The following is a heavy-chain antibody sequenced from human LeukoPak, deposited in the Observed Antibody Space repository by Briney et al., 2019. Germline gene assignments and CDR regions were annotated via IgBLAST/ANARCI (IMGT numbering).Heavy chain of an antibody. CDR2: IYYSGST. D-gene: IGHD6-13*01. CDR3: ARGVAAGPGSAFDI. Sequence: SETLSLTCTVSGGSIGSYYWSWIRQPPGKGLEWIGYIYYSGSTNYNPSLKSRVTISVDTSKNQFSLKLSSVTAADTAVYYCARGVAAGPGSAFDIWGQGTMVTVSS. CDR1: GGSIGSYY. J-gene: IGHJ3*02. V-gene: IGHV4-59*01.